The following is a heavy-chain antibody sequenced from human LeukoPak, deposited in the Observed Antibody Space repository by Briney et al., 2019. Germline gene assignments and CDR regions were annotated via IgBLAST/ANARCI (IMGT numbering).Heavy chain of an antibody. CDR3: EIYDYGRFDY. Sequence: PGGSLRLSCAASGFTFSSYAMSWVRQAPGKGLEWVSAISGSGGSTYYADSVKGRFTISRDNTKNTLYPQMNSLRAEDTAVYYCEIYDYGRFDYCGQGTLVTVSS. CDR2: ISGSGGST. D-gene: IGHD4-17*01. J-gene: IGHJ4*02. CDR1: GFTFSSYA. V-gene: IGHV3-23*01.